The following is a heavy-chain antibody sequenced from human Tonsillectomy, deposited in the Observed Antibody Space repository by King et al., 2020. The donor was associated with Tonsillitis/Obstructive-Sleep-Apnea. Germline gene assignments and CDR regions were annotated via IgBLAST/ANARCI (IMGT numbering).Heavy chain of an antibody. V-gene: IGHV5-10-1*03. Sequence: QLVQSGAEVKKPGESLRISCKGSGYSFASYWISWVRQMPGKGLEWMGNIDPSDSYTNYSPSFQGHVTISAEKSISTASLQWSSLKASDTAMYYCARHMRSNWADAFDLWVQATMVTVSS. D-gene: IGHD1-1*01. CDR3: ARHMRSNWADAFDL. CDR1: GYSFASYW. CDR2: IDPSDSYT. J-gene: IGHJ3*01.